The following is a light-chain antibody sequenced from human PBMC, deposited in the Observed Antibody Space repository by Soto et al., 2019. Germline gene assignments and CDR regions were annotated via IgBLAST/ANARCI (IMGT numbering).Light chain of an antibody. V-gene: IGLV1-40*01. Sequence: QSVLTQPPSVSGAPGQRVTISCAGSDSNIEAGSDVHWYQHLPGTAPKLLIYENSNRPSGVPDRFSGSKSGTSGSLDITGLQAEDEADYYCQSYDSSLSVWMFGGGTKLTVL. J-gene: IGLJ3*02. CDR3: QSYDSSLSVWM. CDR1: DSNIEAGSD. CDR2: ENS.